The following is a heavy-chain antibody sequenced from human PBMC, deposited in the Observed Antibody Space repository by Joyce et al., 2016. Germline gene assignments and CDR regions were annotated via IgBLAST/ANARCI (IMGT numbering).Heavy chain of an antibody. D-gene: IGHD6-19*01. CDR3: AKDRGSGWSRHYGLDV. J-gene: IGHJ6*02. CDR2: ILNDGSRK. CDR1: GFAFSNYG. Sequence: QVQLVESGGGAVEPGRSLRLSCAASGFAFSNYGMDWVRQAPGKGLEGVSVILNDGSRKYYADSVRGRFTISRDNFKNTLYLEMTSLTTDDTAVYHGAKDRGSGWSRHYGLDVWGQGTAVTVSS. V-gene: IGHV3-30*18.